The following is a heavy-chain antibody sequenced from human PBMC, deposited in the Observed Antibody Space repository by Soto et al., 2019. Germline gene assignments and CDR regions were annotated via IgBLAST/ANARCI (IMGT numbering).Heavy chain of an antibody. CDR1: GFTFSTYS. J-gene: IGHJ3*02. D-gene: IGHD2-15*01. V-gene: IGHV3-48*01. CDR2: ISYSSITI. CDR3: ATAEGGYCSGVSCAHPPFDM. Sequence: EVQLVESGGGLVQPGGSLRLSCAASGFTFSTYSMNWVRQAPGKGLEWVSYISYSSITIFYADSVKGRFTISRDNAKNSLSLQMNSPRAEDTAVYYCATAEGGYCSGVSCAHPPFDMWGQGTMVTVSS.